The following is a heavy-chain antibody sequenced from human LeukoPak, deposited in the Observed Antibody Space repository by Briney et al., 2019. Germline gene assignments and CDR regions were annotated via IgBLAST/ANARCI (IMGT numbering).Heavy chain of an antibody. CDR3: ARGGIQVSGIDEFDY. V-gene: IGHV3-13*01. CDR2: IRGDT. J-gene: IGHJ4*02. Sequence: GGSLRLSCAASGFTFIDYDMHWVRHVIGKGLEWVSAIRGDTHYSGSVKGRFTISRENAESSLYLQMNSLRAEDAAVYYCARGGIQVSGIDEFDYWGQGTLVTVSS. CDR1: GFTFIDYD. D-gene: IGHD6-19*01.